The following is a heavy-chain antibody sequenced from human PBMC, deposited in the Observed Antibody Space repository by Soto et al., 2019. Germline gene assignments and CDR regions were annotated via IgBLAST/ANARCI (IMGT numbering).Heavy chain of an antibody. V-gene: IGHV3-23*01. Sequence: EVQLLESGGGLVQPGGSLRLSCAASGFTFATYTMSWVCQAPGKGLEWVSAIIGSGGTTYYTDSVKGRFTISRDNSKNTLFLQMNSLRGDDTALYYCAKNSAATIRLGYDYWGQGTLVTVSS. CDR1: GFTFATYT. CDR3: AKNSAATIRLGYDY. D-gene: IGHD5-12*01. CDR2: IIGSGGTT. J-gene: IGHJ4*02.